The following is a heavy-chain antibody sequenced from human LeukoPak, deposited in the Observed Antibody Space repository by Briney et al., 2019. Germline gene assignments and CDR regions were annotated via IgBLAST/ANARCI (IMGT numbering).Heavy chain of an antibody. V-gene: IGHV3-23*01. CDR1: GFTFSSYA. CDR2: ISGSGGST. D-gene: IGHD3-22*01. CDR3: AKAAPYYYDSSGYYHY. Sequence: GGSLRLSCAASGFTFSSYAMSWVRQAPGKGLEWVSAISGSGGSTYYADSVKGRLTISRDNSKNTLYLQMNSLRAEDTAVYYCAKAAPYYYDSSGYYHYWGQGTLVTVSS. J-gene: IGHJ4*02.